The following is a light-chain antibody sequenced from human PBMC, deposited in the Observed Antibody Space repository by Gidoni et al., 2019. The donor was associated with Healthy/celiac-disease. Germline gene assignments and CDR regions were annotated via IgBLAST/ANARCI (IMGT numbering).Light chain of an antibody. Sequence: DLVMTQSPLSLPVTPVEPASISCRSSQSLRHSNGYNYLDWYLQKPGQSPQLLIYLGSNRASGVPDRFSGSGSGTDFTLKISRVEAEDVGVYYCMQALQTPLTFGQGTKVEIK. CDR3: MQALQTPLT. J-gene: IGKJ1*01. V-gene: IGKV2-28*01. CDR1: QSLRHSNGYNY. CDR2: LGS.